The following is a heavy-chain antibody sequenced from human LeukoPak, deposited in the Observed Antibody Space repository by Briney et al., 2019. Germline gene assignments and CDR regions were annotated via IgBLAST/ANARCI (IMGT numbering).Heavy chain of an antibody. Sequence: SSETLSLTCSVSGGSISDYFWSWIRQPAGRGLEWVGRIYTSGSTNHNPSLNSRVTMSIDTSKNHFSLNLTSVTVADTAMYYCARDSNGDRAFDMWGQGTRVTVSP. CDR1: GGSISDYF. D-gene: IGHD4-17*01. CDR2: IYTSGST. CDR3: ARDSNGDRAFDM. V-gene: IGHV4-4*07. J-gene: IGHJ3*02.